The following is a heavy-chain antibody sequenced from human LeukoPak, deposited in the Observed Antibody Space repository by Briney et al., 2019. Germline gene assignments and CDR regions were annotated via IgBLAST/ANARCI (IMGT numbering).Heavy chain of an antibody. CDR3: ARDPTVDYSYVYYFDY. CDR2: IKQDGSEK. CDR1: GFTFSSYW. J-gene: IGHJ4*02. Sequence: GGSLRLSCAASGFTFSSYWMSWVRQAPGKGLEWVANIKQDGSEKYNVDSVKGRFTISRDNSKNTLYLQMNSLRAEDTAVYYCARDPTVDYSYVYYFDYWGQGTLVTVSS. D-gene: IGHD5-18*01. V-gene: IGHV3-7*01.